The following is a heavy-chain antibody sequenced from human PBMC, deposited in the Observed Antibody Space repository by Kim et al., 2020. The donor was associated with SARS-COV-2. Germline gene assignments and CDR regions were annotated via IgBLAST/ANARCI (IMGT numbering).Heavy chain of an antibody. CDR1: GFSFNNFG. D-gene: IGHD3-3*01. CDR2: ISYEGSKK. V-gene: IGHV3-30*03. Sequence: GGSLRLSCAASGFSFNNFGMHWVRQAPGKGLEWVAVISYEGSKKYYADSVKGRFTISRDNSKNTLYLQMNSLRAEDTAVYFCARDNSYFLVTLVGESKGMDVGGQGTTVTVSS. CDR3: ARDNSYFLVTLVGESKGMDV. J-gene: IGHJ6*02.